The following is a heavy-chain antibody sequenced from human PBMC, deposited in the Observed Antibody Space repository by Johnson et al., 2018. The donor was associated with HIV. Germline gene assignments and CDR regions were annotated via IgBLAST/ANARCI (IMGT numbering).Heavy chain of an antibody. Sequence: VQLVESGGGLVQPGGSLRLSCAASGFTFDDYGMSWVRQAPGKGLEWVSAISGSGGSTYYADSVKGRFTISRDNSKNTLYLQMNNLRVEDTAVYYCARDYGDYAHDAFDIWGQGTMVTVSS. J-gene: IGHJ3*02. D-gene: IGHD4-17*01. CDR2: ISGSGGST. CDR3: ARDYGDYAHDAFDI. CDR1: GFTFDDYG. V-gene: IGHV3-23*04.